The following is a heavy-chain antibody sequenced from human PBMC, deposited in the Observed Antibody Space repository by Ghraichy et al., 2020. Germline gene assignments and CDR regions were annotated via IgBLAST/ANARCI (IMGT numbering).Heavy chain of an antibody. Sequence: LSLTCAASGLTFSSYAMSWVRQAPGKGLEWVSAITGSGAGTYYADSVKGRFTISRDNSKNTLYLQMNSLRVEDTALFYCVKQRGVPAASHYDYWGRGTLVTVSS. V-gene: IGHV3-23*01. D-gene: IGHD2-2*01. J-gene: IGHJ4*02. CDR3: VKQRGVPAASHYDY. CDR1: GLTFSSYA. CDR2: ITGSGAGT.